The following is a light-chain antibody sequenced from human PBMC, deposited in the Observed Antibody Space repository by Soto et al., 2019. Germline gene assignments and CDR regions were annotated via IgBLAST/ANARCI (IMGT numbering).Light chain of an antibody. CDR1: QGSSNF. V-gene: IGKV1-27*01. CDR3: QKDSSVIT. CDR2: AAS. J-gene: IGKJ5*01. Sequence: DIKMTQSPSSLSASVGDRVTITYRASQGSSNFLAWYQQKPGKVPRLLISAASTLQSGVPSRFSGSGSGTDFTLTITSLQPEDAATYYCQKDSSVITLGQGTRLEI.